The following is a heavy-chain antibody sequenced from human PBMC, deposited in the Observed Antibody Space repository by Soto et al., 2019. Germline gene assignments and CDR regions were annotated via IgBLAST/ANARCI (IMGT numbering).Heavy chain of an antibody. V-gene: IGHV3-48*01. CDR2: ITSGGRTM. CDR1: GFIFSNFN. CDR3: ARESWAPDI. Sequence: VVESGGGLAQPGGSLRLSFAASGFIFSNFNMVWVRQAPGKGLEWLSLITSGGRTMFYADSVRGRFSTSRDNAKSSLYLQMNSLRGEDTAVYYCARESWAPDIWGRGTMVTVSS. D-gene: IGHD3-16*01. J-gene: IGHJ3*02.